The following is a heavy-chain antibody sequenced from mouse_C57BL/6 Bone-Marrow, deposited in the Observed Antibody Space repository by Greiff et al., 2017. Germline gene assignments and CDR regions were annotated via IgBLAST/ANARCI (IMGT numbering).Heavy chain of an antibody. CDR2: IDPENGDT. Sequence: EVKVVESGAELVRPGASVKLSCTASGFNIKDDYMHWVKQRPEQGLEWIGWIDPENGDTEYASKFQGKATITADTSSNTAYLQLSSLTSEDTAVYYCTPMITRYFDVWGTGTTVTVSS. J-gene: IGHJ1*03. CDR3: TPMITRYFDV. CDR1: GFNIKDDY. D-gene: IGHD2-4*01. V-gene: IGHV14-4*01.